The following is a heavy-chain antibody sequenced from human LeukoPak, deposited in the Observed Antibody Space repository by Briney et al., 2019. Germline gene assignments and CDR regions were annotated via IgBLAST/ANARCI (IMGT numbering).Heavy chain of an antibody. J-gene: IGHJ5*02. V-gene: IGHV4-31*03. Sequence: PSQTLSLTCTVSGGSINSGRYYWSWIRQHPGKGLEWIGYIYYSGSAYYNPSLKSRVTISVDTSKNQFSLRLSSVTAADTAVFYCARTFGCSSTSCYEGFWSDPWGQGTLVTVSS. CDR2: IYYSGSA. D-gene: IGHD2-2*01. CDR3: ARTFGCSSTSCYEGFWSDP. CDR1: GGSINSGRYY.